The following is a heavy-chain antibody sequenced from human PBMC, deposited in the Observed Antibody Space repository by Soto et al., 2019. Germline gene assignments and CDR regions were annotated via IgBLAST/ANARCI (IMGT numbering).Heavy chain of an antibody. CDR2: ISAYNGNT. CDR3: ARDETLGNYRPHLSPY. D-gene: IGHD1-7*01. J-gene: IGHJ4*02. V-gene: IGHV1-18*01. CDR1: GYTFTSYG. Sequence: ASVKVSCKASGYTFTSYGISWVRQAPGQGLEWMGWISAYNGNTNYAQKLQGRVTMTTDTSTSTAYMELRSLRSDDTAVYYCARDETLGNYRPHLSPYWGQGTLVTVSS.